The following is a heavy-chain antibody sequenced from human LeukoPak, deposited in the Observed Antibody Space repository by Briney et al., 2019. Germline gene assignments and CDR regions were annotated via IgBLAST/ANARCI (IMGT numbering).Heavy chain of an antibody. J-gene: IGHJ3*02. V-gene: IGHV5-51*01. CDR2: IYPGDSDT. CDR1: GYSFTSYW. CDR3: ARGEIRFLEWLSDAFDI. D-gene: IGHD3-3*01. Sequence: GESLKISCKGSGYSFTSYWIGWVRQMPGKGLEWMGIIYPGDSDTRYSPSFQGQVTISADKSISTAYLQWSSLKASDTAMYYCARGEIRFLEWLSDAFDIWGQGTMVTGSS.